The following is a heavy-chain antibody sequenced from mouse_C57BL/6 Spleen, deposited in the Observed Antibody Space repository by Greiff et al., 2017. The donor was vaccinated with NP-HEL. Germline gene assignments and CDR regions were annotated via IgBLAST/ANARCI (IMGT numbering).Heavy chain of an antibody. J-gene: IGHJ4*01. CDR3: ARYNYGSLYYAMDY. D-gene: IGHD1-1*01. V-gene: IGHV5-17*01. CDR1: GFTFSDYG. CDR2: ISSGSSTI. Sequence: EVKLMESGGGLVKPGGSLKLSCAASGFTFSDYGMHWVRQAPEKGLEWVAYISSGSSTIYYADTVKGRFTISRDNAKNTLFLQMTSLRSEDTAMYYCARYNYGSLYYAMDYWGQGTSVTVSS.